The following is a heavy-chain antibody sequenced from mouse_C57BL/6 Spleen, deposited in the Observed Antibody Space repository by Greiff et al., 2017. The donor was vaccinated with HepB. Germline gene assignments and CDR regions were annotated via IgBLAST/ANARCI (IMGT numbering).Heavy chain of an antibody. CDR3: TRDSSYWFAY. J-gene: IGHJ3*01. D-gene: IGHD1-1*01. CDR1: GYTFTDYE. Sequence: QVQLQQSGAELVRPGASVTLSCKASGYTFTDYEMHWVKQTPVHGLEWIGAIDPETGGTAYNQKFKGKAILTADKSSSTAYMELRSLTAEDSAVYYCTRDSSYWFAYWGQGTLVTVSA. V-gene: IGHV1-15*01. CDR2: IDPETGGT.